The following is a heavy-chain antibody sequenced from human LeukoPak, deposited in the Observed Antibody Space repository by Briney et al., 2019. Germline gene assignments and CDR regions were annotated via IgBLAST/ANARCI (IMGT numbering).Heavy chain of an antibody. CDR3: ARSLRVRGVPDYMDV. CDR2: ITSAGDR. V-gene: IGHV3-13*01. CDR1: GFTFSTYD. D-gene: IGHD3-10*01. J-gene: IGHJ6*03. Sequence: PGGSLRLSCAASGFTFSTYDMHWVRQATGKGLEWVSTITSAGDRYYPGSVKGRFTISRENAKNSLYLQMDSLRAGDTAVYYCARSLRVRGVPDYMDVWGKGTTVTISS.